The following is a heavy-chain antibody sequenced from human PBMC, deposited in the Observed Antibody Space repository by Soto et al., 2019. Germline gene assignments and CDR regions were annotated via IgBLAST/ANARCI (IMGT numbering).Heavy chain of an antibody. CDR1: GGSFSGYY. CDR3: ARAATRRAGRFDY. Sequence: QVQLQQWGAGLLKPSETLSLTCAVYGGSFSGYYWSWIRQPPGKGLEWIGEINHSGSTNYNPSLKRRVTISVDTSKNQFSLKLRSVTAADTAVYYCARAATRRAGRFDYWGQGTLVTVSS. J-gene: IGHJ4*02. D-gene: IGHD2-15*01. V-gene: IGHV4-34*01. CDR2: INHSGST.